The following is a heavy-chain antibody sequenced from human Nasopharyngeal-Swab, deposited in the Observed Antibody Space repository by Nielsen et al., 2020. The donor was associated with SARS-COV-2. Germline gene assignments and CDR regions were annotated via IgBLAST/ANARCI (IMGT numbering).Heavy chain of an antibody. Sequence: SLKISCAASRFTFDNFAMHWVRQAPGKGLEWVSGISWNSIIIAYADSVRGRFTISTDNAKSTLYLEMNSLRAEDTAVYYCARGRGSSTSMIVYWGQGTLVTVSS. CDR3: ARGRGSSTSMIVY. CDR2: ISWNSIII. V-gene: IGHV3-9*01. CDR1: RFTFDNFA. D-gene: IGHD2/OR15-2a*01. J-gene: IGHJ4*02.